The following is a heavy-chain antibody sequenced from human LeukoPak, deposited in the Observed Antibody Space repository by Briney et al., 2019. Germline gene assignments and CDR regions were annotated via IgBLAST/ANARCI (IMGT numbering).Heavy chain of an antibody. CDR2: ISSSSGYI. CDR1: GFTFSSYA. D-gene: IGHD1-14*01. CDR3: AREGNQFSFDY. J-gene: IGHJ4*02. V-gene: IGHV3-21*01. Sequence: GGSLRLSCAASGFTFSSYAMHWVRQAPGKGLEWVSSISSSSGYIYYADSAKGRFTISRDNVKNSLFLQMNSLTAEDTAVYYCAREGNQFSFDYWGQGTLVTVSS.